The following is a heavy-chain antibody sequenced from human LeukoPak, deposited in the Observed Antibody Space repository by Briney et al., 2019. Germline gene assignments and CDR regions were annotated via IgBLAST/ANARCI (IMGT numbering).Heavy chain of an antibody. CDR1: GGSFSGYY. Sequence: PSETLSLTCAVYGGSFSGYYWSWIRQPPGKGLEWIGEINHSGSTNYNPSLKSRVTISVDTSKNQFSLKLSSVTAADTAVYYCARGHDYNWFDPWGQGTLVTVSS. J-gene: IGHJ5*02. CDR3: ARGHDYNWFDP. CDR2: INHSGST. D-gene: IGHD3-3*01. V-gene: IGHV4-34*01.